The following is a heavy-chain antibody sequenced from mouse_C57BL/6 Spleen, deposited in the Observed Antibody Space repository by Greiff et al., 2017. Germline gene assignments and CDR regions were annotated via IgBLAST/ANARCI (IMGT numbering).Heavy chain of an antibody. J-gene: IGHJ2*01. Sequence: EVQLQQSGAELVRPGASVKLSCTASGFNIKDDYMHWVKQRPEQGLEWIGWIDPENGDTEYASKFQGKATITADTSSNTAYLQLSSLTSEDTAVYYCTALSTIRPFDYWGQGTTLTVSS. V-gene: IGHV14-4*01. CDR2: IDPENGDT. CDR3: TALSTIRPFDY. D-gene: IGHD2-1*01. CDR1: GFNIKDDY.